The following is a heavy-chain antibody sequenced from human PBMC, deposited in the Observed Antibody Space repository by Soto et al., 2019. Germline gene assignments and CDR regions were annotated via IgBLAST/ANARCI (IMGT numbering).Heavy chain of an antibody. CDR2: IIPIFGTA. V-gene: IGHV1-69*13. J-gene: IGHJ6*02. CDR3: ARDSHSDFWSGYYYYYYGMGV. D-gene: IGHD3-3*01. CDR1: GGTFSSYA. Sequence: ASVKVSCKASGGTFSSYAISWVRQAPGQGLEWMGWIIPIFGTANYAQKFQGRVTITADESTSTADMELSSMRSEDTAVYYCARDSHSDFWSGYYYYYYGMGVWGQGTTVTVSS.